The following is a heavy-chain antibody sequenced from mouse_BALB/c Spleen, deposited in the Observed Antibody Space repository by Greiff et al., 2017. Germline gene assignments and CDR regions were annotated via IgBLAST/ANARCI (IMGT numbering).Heavy chain of an antibody. V-gene: IGHV5-9-4*01. CDR2: ISSGGSYT. Sequence: VESGGGLVKPGGSLKLSCAASGFTFSSYAMSWVRQSPEKRLEWVAEISSGGSYTYYPDTVTGRFTISRDNAKNTLYLEMSSLRSEDTAMYYCARDRGNYVRYAMDYWGQGTSVTVSS. D-gene: IGHD2-1*01. J-gene: IGHJ4*01. CDR1: GFTFSSYA. CDR3: ARDRGNYVRYAMDY.